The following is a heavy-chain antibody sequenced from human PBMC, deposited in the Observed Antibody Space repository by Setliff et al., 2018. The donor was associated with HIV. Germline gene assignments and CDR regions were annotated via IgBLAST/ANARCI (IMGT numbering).Heavy chain of an antibody. J-gene: IGHJ4*02. CDR2: IYSRGPT. D-gene: IGHD3-22*01. Sequence: SETLSLTCNVSGASITSGSYYWSWIRRPAGKGLEWIGHIYSRGPTNYNPSLRSRVIISVDTSKNQLSLSLRSVTAADTAVYWCAREDSSYHYFDSWGQGMLVTVSS. V-gene: IGHV4-61*09. CDR1: GASITSGSYY. CDR3: AREDSSYHYFDS.